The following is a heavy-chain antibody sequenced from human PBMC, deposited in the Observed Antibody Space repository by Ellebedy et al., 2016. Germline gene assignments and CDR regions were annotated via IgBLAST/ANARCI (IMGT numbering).Heavy chain of an antibody. D-gene: IGHD3-22*01. CDR1: GFTFNNYA. V-gene: IGHV3-23*01. J-gene: IGHJ4*02. CDR3: AKQSVVDPSSCFDY. CDR2: SSFSGDRT. Sequence: GESLKISCSASGFTFNNYAMSWVRQAPGKGLQWVSTSSFSGDRTYYADSVKGRFTISRDNSKSTLYLQMNRLRGDDTAVYYCAKQSVVDPSSCFDYWGQGTLVTVSS.